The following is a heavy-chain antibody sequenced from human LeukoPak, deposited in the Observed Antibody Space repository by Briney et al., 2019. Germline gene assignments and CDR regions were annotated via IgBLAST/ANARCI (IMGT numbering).Heavy chain of an antibody. CDR3: ARATHDN. CDR1: GFNVCNNY. J-gene: IGHJ4*02. CDR2: IYSGGST. V-gene: IGHV3-53*01. Sequence: PGGSLRLSCAASGFNVCNNYISWVRQAPGKGLEWVSVIYSGGSTKYADSVKARFTISRDISKNTVYLQMNSLRVDDTPVYYCARATHDNWGQGTLVTVSS.